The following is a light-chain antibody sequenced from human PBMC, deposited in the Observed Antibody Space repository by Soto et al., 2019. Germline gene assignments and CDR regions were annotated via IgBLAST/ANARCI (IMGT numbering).Light chain of an antibody. CDR3: SSYTTSSTRV. Sequence: QSVLTQPASVSGSPGQSIAISCTGSSSDVGIYNYVSWYQQHPGKVPKLIIYEVTNRPSGVSNRFSGSKSGNTASLTISGLQAEDEADYYGSSYTTSSTRVFGTVTKLTVL. V-gene: IGLV2-14*01. CDR2: EVT. J-gene: IGLJ1*01. CDR1: SSDVGIYNY.